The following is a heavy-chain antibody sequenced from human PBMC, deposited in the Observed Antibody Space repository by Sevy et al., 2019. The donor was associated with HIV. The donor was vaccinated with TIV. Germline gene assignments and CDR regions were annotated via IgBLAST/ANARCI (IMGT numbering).Heavy chain of an antibody. Sequence: GGSLRLSCAASGFTFSSYAMHWVRQAPGKGLEWVAVISYDGSNKYYADSVKGRFTISRDNSKNTLYLQMNSLRAEDTAVYYCARVDDILTDYYDDYWGQGTLVTVSS. J-gene: IGHJ4*02. CDR1: GFTFSSYA. V-gene: IGHV3-30-3*01. CDR3: ARVDDILTDYYDDY. D-gene: IGHD3-9*01. CDR2: ISYDGSNK.